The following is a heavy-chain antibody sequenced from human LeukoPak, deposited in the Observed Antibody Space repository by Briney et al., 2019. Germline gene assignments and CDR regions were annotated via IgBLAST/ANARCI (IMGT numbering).Heavy chain of an antibody. J-gene: IGHJ4*02. CDR3: AREGAARPPPNWYFDY. CDR1: GGSISSGSYY. D-gene: IGHD6-6*01. CDR2: IYTSGST. Sequence: SQTLSLTCTVSGGSISSGSYYWGWIRQPAGQGLEWIGRIYTSGSTNYNPSLKSRVTISVDTSKNQFSLKLSSVTAADTAVYYCAREGAARPPPNWYFDYWGQGTLVTVSS. V-gene: IGHV4-61*02.